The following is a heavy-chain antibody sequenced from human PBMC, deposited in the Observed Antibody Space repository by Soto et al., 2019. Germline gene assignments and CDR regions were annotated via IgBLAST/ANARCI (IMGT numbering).Heavy chain of an antibody. V-gene: IGHV3-7*01. CDR1: HFEFDWYW. CDR2: IKQDGSEI. CDR3: ARGAPYYYNSSGFDAFDI. Sequence: GGPLTLCCATAHFEFDWYWLRWAPAAQGKGLEWVGNIKQDGSEIYYVDSVKGRFTISRVNAKNSFYLQMNSLRAEDTAVYFCARGAPYYYNSSGFDAFDIWGQGTMVTVSS. D-gene: IGHD3-22*01. J-gene: IGHJ3*02.